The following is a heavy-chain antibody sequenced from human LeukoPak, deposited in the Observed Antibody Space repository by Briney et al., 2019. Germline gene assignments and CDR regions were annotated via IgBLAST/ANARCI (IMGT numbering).Heavy chain of an antibody. CDR1: GYTFTSYG. CDR2: ISAYNGNT. D-gene: IGHD2-15*01. CDR3: ARGAPDIVVVAAAPGYFDY. J-gene: IGHJ4*02. Sequence: ASVKVSCKASGYTFTSYGISWVRQAPGQGLEWMGWISAYNGNTNYAQKLQGRVTMTTDTSTSTAYMELRSLRSDDTAVYYCARGAPDIVVVAAAPGYFDYWGQGTLVTVSS. V-gene: IGHV1-18*01.